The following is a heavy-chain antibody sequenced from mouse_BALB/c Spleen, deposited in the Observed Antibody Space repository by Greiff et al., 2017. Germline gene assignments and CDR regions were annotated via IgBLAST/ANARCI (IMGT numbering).Heavy chain of an antibody. CDR2: ISSGGST. CDR1: GFTFSSYA. J-gene: IGHJ2*01. V-gene: IGHV5-6-5*01. D-gene: IGHD2-3*01. CDR3: ARGRDGYYVPYYFDY. Sequence: EVHLVESGGGLVQPGGSLKLSCAASGFTFSSYAMSWVRQTPEKRLEWVASISSGGSTYYPDSVKGRFTISRDNARNILYLQMSSLRSEDTAMYYCARGRDGYYVPYYFDYWGQGTTLTVSS.